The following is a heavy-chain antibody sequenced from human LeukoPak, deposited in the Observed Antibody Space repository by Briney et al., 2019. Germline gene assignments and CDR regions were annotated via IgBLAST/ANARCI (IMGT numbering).Heavy chain of an antibody. CDR3: ARGSYDSSGYYYLPPDY. D-gene: IGHD3-22*01. J-gene: IGHJ4*02. CDR2: IFSAGAT. V-gene: IGHV3-53*01. CDR1: GFSISNHY. Sequence: PGGSLRLSCAASGFSISNHYMSWVRQAPGKGLDWVSIIFSAGATYYADSVKGRFTISRDNAKNTLYLQMNSLRAEDTAVYYCARGSYDSSGYYYLPPDYWGQGTLVTVSS.